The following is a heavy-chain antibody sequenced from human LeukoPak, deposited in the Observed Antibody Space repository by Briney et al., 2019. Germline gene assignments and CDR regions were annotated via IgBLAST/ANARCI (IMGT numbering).Heavy chain of an antibody. CDR3: APEYYYDNSGYDLY. V-gene: IGHV1-69*04. CDR1: GGTFSTYV. J-gene: IGHJ4*02. Sequence: GSSVTVSCKASGGTFSTYVISWVRQAPGQGLEWMGRIIPLLDISNYAQKFQGRLTITADKSTSTAYMELSSLRSDDTAVYYCAPEYYYDNSGYDLYWGQGTLVTVSS. CDR2: IIPLLDIS. D-gene: IGHD3-22*01.